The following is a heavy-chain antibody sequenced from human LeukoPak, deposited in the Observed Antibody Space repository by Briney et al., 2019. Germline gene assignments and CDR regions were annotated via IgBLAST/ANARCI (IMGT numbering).Heavy chain of an antibody. CDR3: ARRAYSSGYYFFGY. V-gene: IGHV4-59*01. CDR2: IDYSGST. Sequence: ASETLSLTCTVSGGSISSYYWSWLRQPPGKELEWIAYIDYSGSTNYNPSLKSRVTLSIDTSKNQFSLKLSSVTAADTAVYYCARRAYSSGYYFFGYWGQGTLVTVSS. J-gene: IGHJ4*02. D-gene: IGHD6-19*01. CDR1: GGSISSYY.